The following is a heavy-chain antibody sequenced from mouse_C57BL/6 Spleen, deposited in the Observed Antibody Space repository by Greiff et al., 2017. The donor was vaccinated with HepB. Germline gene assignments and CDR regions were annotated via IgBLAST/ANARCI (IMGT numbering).Heavy chain of an antibody. D-gene: IGHD4-1*01. Sequence: QVHVKQSGAELARPGASVKLSCKASGYTFTSYGISWVKQRTGQGLEWIGEIYPRSGNTYYNEKFKGKATLTADKSSSTAYMELRSLTSEDSSVYFCAREGTGSIDYWGQGTTLTVSS. J-gene: IGHJ2*01. V-gene: IGHV1-81*01. CDR1: GYTFTSYG. CDR3: AREGTGSIDY. CDR2: IYPRSGNT.